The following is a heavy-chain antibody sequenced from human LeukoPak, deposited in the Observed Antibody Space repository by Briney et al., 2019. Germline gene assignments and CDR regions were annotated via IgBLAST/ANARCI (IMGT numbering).Heavy chain of an antibody. CDR3: ARDLPKLYSGSDPPP. CDR1: GFTFSSYS. J-gene: IGHJ5*02. Sequence: GGSLRLSCAASGFTFSSYSMNWVRQAPGKGLEWVSSISSSSSYIYYADSVKGRFTISRDNAKNSLYLQMNSLRAEDTAVYYCARDLPKLYSGSDPPPWGQGTLVTVSS. D-gene: IGHD1-26*01. CDR2: ISSSSSYI. V-gene: IGHV3-21*01.